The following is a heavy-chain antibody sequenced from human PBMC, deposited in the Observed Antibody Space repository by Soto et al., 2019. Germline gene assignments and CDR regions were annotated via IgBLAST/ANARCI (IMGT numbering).Heavy chain of an antibody. D-gene: IGHD5-18*01. J-gene: IGHJ4*02. CDR3: ARALRGYSYGYYFDY. V-gene: IGHV1-69*13. CDR1: GGTFSSYA. Sequence: SVKVSCKASGGTFSSYAISWVRQAPGQGLEWMGGIIPIFGTANYAQKFQGRVTITADESTSTAYMELSSLRSEDTAVYYCARALRGYSYGYYFDYWGQGTLVTVSS. CDR2: IIPIFGTA.